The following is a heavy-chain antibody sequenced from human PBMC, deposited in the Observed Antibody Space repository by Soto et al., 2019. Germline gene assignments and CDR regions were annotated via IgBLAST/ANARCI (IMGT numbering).Heavy chain of an antibody. J-gene: IGHJ4*02. D-gene: IGHD6-13*01. CDR3: ARGSAAGTKSPFDY. V-gene: IGHV4-59*01. CDR2: IHYSGST. CDR1: GGSISGYY. Sequence: VQLQESGPGLVKPSETLSLTCTVSGGSISGYYWSWIRQSPGKRLEWIGYIHYSGSTNYNPSLKSRVTISVDTSKNQLSLKLSSVTAADTAVYYCARGSAAGTKSPFDYWGQGTLGTVSS.